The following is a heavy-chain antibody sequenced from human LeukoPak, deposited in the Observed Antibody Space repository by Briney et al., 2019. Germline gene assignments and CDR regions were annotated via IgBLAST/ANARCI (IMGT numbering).Heavy chain of an antibody. Sequence: LSLTCAVYGGSFSGYYWSWIRQAPGKGLEWISYISSSGTTIYYADSVKGRFTISRDNAKNSLYLQMNSLRAEDTAVYYCARAKTTAMVTYYYYYMDVWGKGTTVTVSS. CDR1: GGSFSGYY. CDR3: ARAKTTAMVTYYYYYMDV. J-gene: IGHJ6*03. D-gene: IGHD5-18*01. V-gene: IGHV3-11*04. CDR2: ISSSGTTI.